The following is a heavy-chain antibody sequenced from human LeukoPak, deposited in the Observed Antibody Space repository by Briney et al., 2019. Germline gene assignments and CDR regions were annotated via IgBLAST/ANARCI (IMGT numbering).Heavy chain of an antibody. D-gene: IGHD4-23*01. Sequence: GGSLRLSCAASGFTFSNYAMSWVRQAPGKGLEWVSSITGSGGSTYYADSVKGRFTISRDNSKNTLYLQMSSLRDEDTAVYYCARSGGNSVAGDYWGQGTLVTVSS. CDR2: ITGSGGST. J-gene: IGHJ4*02. CDR3: ARSGGNSVAGDY. V-gene: IGHV3-23*01. CDR1: GFTFSNYA.